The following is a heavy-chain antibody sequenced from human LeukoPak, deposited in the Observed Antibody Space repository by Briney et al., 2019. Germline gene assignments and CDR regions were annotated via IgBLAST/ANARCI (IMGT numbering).Heavy chain of an antibody. D-gene: IGHD1-1*01. CDR3: ARLDSNSLDY. CDR1: GYSFTTYW. V-gene: IGHV5-51*01. CDR2: ISPDDSGT. Sequence: GESLKLSCKGSGYSFTTYWIGWVRQMPGKGLEWMGIISPDDSGTRYSPSFQGHVTISADKSISTAFLQWSSLKASDTAMYYCARLDSNSLDYWGQGTLVTVSS. J-gene: IGHJ4*02.